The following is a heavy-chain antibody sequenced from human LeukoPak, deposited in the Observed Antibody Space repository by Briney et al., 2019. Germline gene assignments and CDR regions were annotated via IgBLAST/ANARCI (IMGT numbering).Heavy chain of an antibody. Sequence: SETLSLTCTVSGGSISSSSYYWGWIRQPPGKGLEWIGSIYYSGSTYYNPSLKSRVTISVDTSENQFSLKLSSVTAADTAVYYCARGTIVGATPFDYWGRGTLVTVSS. J-gene: IGHJ4*02. CDR1: GGSISSSSYY. CDR3: ARGTIVGATPFDY. D-gene: IGHD1-26*01. V-gene: IGHV4-39*07. CDR2: IYYSGST.